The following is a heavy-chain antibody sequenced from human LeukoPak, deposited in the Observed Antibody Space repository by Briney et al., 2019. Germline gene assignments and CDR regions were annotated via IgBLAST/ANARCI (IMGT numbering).Heavy chain of an antibody. V-gene: IGHV3-48*01. CDR3: VRDLNWAFDY. CDR2: IRDDSDAT. J-gene: IGHJ4*02. CDR1: GFTFNKYP. Sequence: GGSLGLSCAASGFTFNKYPMNWVRQAPGKGLEWISNIRDDSDATTYADSVKGRFTISRGNAKNSLYLQINSLRAEDTAVYYCVRDLNWAFDYWGQGTLVTVSS. D-gene: IGHD3-16*01.